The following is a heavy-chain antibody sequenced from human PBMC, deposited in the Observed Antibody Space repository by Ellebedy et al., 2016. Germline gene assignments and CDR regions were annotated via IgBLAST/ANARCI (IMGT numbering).Heavy chain of an antibody. Sequence: GGSLRLSCAASGFTFSDYYMDWIRQAPGKGLEWVADIKHDGSEKAYVDSVKGRFTVSRDNAKSSLYLQINSLRAEDTAVYYCAISTDWTRTGYWGQGTLVTVSS. D-gene: IGHD1-14*01. J-gene: IGHJ4*02. CDR3: AISTDWTRTGY. CDR1: GFTFSDYY. CDR2: IKHDGSEK. V-gene: IGHV3-7*01.